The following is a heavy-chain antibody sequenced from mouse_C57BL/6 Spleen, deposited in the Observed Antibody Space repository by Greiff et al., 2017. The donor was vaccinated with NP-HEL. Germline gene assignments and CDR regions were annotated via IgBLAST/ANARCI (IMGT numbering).Heavy chain of an antibody. CDR1: GFNIKDDY. V-gene: IGHV14-4*01. CDR2: IDPENGDT. J-gene: IGHJ4*01. Sequence: EVQLQQSGAELVRPGASVKLSCTASGFNIKDDYMHWVKQRPEQGLEWIGWIDPENGDTEYASKFQGKATITADTSSNTAYLQLSSLTSEDTAVYYCTTRTTVVADYYAMDYWGQGTSVTVSS. D-gene: IGHD1-1*01. CDR3: TTRTTVVADYYAMDY.